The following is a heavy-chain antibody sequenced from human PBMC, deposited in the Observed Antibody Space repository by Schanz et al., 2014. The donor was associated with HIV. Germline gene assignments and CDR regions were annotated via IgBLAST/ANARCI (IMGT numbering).Heavy chain of an antibody. J-gene: IGHJ4*02. Sequence: VQLLESGGGLVQPGGSLRLSCAASGFTFSSHAMSWVRQAPGKGLEWVAVISYDGSNKYYADSVKGRFTISRDNSKNTLYLQMNSLRAEDTAVYYCYGDESGYWGQGTLVTVSS. CDR3: YGDESGY. V-gene: IGHV3-30*03. CDR1: GFTFSSHA. D-gene: IGHD4-17*01. CDR2: ISYDGSNK.